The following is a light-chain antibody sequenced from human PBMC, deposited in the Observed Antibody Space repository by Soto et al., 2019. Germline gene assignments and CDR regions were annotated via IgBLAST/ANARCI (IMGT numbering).Light chain of an antibody. CDR1: SSDVGAYNY. Sequence: QSALTQPASVSGSPGQSITISCTGTSSDVGAYNYVSWYQQHPGKAPKLMIYEVSTRPSGISNRFSGSKSGNTASLTISGLQAEDEADYYCSSYTRSTTLVVFGGGTKVTVL. CDR2: EVS. J-gene: IGLJ3*02. CDR3: SSYTRSTTLVV. V-gene: IGLV2-14*01.